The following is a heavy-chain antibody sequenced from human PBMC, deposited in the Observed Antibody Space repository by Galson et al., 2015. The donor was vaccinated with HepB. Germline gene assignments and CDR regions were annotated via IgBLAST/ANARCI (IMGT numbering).Heavy chain of an antibody. Sequence: SLRLSCAASGFTFSSYGMNWVRQAPGKGLEWVALIWYDGSKKYYADSVKGRFTISRDNFKNTLYLEMNSLGAEDTAVYYCARDEGHASSWYLGWFDPWGQGTLVTVSS. CDR3: ARDEGHASSWYLGWFDP. CDR1: GFTFSSYG. D-gene: IGHD6-13*01. CDR2: IWYDGSKK. V-gene: IGHV3-33*01. J-gene: IGHJ5*02.